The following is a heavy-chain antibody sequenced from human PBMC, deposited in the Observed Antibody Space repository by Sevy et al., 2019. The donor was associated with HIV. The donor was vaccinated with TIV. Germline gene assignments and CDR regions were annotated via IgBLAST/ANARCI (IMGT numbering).Heavy chain of an antibody. CDR1: GFTFSSYA. V-gene: IGHV3-30*04. Sequence: GGSLRLSCAASGFTFSSYAMYWVRQAPGKGLEWVAVISYDGSNKYYADSVKGRFTISRDNSKNTLYLQMNSLRAEDTAVYYCARVGGGFTYYYDSSGYSQPYFDYWGQGTLVTVSS. CDR2: ISYDGSNK. J-gene: IGHJ4*02. CDR3: ARVGGGFTYYYDSSGYSQPYFDY. D-gene: IGHD3-22*01.